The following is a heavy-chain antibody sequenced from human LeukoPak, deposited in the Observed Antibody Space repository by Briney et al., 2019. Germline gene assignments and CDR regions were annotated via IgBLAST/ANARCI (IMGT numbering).Heavy chain of an antibody. CDR3: ARNGYGSGSSW. CDR1: GASISTGSSY. CDR2: IHNSGST. V-gene: IGHV4-61*02. Sequence: SETLSLTCTVSGASISTGSSYWSWVRQPAGEGLEWIGRIHNSGSTNYNPSLNSRVTISVDTSKNQVSLKLTSVTAADTAVYYCARNGYGSGSSWWGQGTLVTVSS. D-gene: IGHD3-10*01. J-gene: IGHJ4*02.